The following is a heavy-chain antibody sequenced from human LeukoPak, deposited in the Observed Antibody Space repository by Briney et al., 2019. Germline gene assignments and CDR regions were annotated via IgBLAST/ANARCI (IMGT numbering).Heavy chain of an antibody. Sequence: ASVKVSCKASGYTFTGYYMHWVRQAPGQGLEWMGRINPNSGGTNYAQKFQGRVTMTRDTSISTAYMELSRLRSDDTAVYYCAGPSHRGYGPLGYWGQGTLVTVSS. CDR1: GYTFTGYY. D-gene: IGHD5-18*01. J-gene: IGHJ4*02. V-gene: IGHV1-2*06. CDR3: AGPSHRGYGPLGY. CDR2: INPNSGGT.